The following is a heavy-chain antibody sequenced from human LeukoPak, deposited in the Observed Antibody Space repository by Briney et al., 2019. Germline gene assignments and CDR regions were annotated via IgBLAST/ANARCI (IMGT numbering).Heavy chain of an antibody. Sequence: GRSLSLSCAASGFTFSRYAIHWVRQAPGKGLEWVAVISYDGSNKYYADSVKGRFTISSDNSKNTLYLQMNSLRAEDTAVYYCAKDPRTSYDFWSGYLTRGYFDYWGQGTLVTVSS. J-gene: IGHJ4*02. V-gene: IGHV3-30*04. CDR1: GFTFSRYA. CDR2: ISYDGSNK. CDR3: AKDPRTSYDFWSGYLTRGYFDY. D-gene: IGHD3-3*01.